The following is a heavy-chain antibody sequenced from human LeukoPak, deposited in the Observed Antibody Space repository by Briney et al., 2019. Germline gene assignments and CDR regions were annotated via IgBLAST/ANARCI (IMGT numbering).Heavy chain of an antibody. D-gene: IGHD5-12*01. J-gene: IGHJ4*02. V-gene: IGHV3-21*01. CDR2: ISSSSSYI. CDR1: GFTFSSYS. Sequence: PGGSLRLSCAASGFTFSSYSMNWVRQAPGKGLEWVSSISSSSSYIYYADSVKGRFTISRDNAKNSLYLQMNSLRAEDTAVYYCARGSRGYSGYEVFDYWGQGTLVTVSS. CDR3: ARGSRGYSGYEVFDY.